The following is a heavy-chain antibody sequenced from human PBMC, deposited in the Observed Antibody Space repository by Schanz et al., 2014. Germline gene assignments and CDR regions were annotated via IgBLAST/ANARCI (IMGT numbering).Heavy chain of an antibody. D-gene: IGHD3-22*01. V-gene: IGHV3-7*01. Sequence: VQLVESGGGVVQPGRSLRLSCAGSGFSFSDYGMHWVRQAPGRGLEWVANIKQDGSEKNYVDSVKGRFTISRDNAKSSLYLQMNSLRDEDTAVYYCARVNVYYDSSGYYYYYAMDVWGQGTTVAVSS. J-gene: IGHJ6*02. CDR2: IKQDGSEK. CDR1: GFSFSDYG. CDR3: ARVNVYYDSSGYYYYYAMDV.